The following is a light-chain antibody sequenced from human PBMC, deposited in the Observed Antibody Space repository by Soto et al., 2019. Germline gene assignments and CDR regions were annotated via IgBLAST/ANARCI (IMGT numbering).Light chain of an antibody. CDR1: QDINNF. CDR3: QQYDNLPPFT. V-gene: IGKV1-33*01. Sequence: DIQMTHSPSSLSASVGDRVTITCHASQDINNFLNWYQQKPGKAPKLLIYDASNLETGVPSRFSGSGSGTDFTFTISSLQPEDIATYYCQQYDNLPPFTFGQGTRLEIK. CDR2: DAS. J-gene: IGKJ5*01.